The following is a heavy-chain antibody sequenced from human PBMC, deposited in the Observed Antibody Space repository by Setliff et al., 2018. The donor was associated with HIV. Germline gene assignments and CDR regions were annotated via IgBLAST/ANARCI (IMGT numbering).Heavy chain of an antibody. D-gene: IGHD1-26*01. CDR2: IYYCWST. V-gene: IGHV4-39*07. CDR1: GDSISSSSYY. CDR3: ARYGHGVGATALDAFDI. Sequence: NPSETLSLTCIVSGDSISSSSYYWGWIRQPPGKGLEWIGYIYYCWSTYSNPSLESRVSIAIETSKNQFSLKVISVTAADTAVYYCARYGHGVGATALDAFDIWGQGTMVTVSS. J-gene: IGHJ3*02.